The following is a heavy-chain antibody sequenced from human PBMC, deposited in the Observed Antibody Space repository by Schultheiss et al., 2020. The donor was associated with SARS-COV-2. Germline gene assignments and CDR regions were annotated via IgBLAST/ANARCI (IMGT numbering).Heavy chain of an antibody. D-gene: IGHD4-23*01. CDR3: ARIPYGGNSGPFDY. V-gene: IGHV2-70*01. CDR1: GFSLSNARMG. CDR2: IDWDDDK. Sequence: SGPTLVKPTQTLTLTCTVSGFSLSNARMGVSWIRQPPGKALEWLALIDWDDDKYYSTSLKTRLTISKDTSKNQVVLTMTNMDPVDTATYYCARIPYGGNSGPFDYWGQGTLVTVSS. J-gene: IGHJ4*02.